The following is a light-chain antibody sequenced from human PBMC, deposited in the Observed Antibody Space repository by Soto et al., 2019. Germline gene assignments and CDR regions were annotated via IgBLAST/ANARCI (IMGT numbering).Light chain of an antibody. CDR2: DVS. CDR1: NSDVGGYNY. CDR3: SSYTTSSLCV. J-gene: IGLJ1*01. Sequence: QSALTQPASVSGSPGQSITISCSGTNSDVGGYNYVSWYQQHPGKAPKLMIYDVSYRPSGISNRFSGSKSDNTASLTISGLQAEDEADYYCSSYTTSSLCVFGTGTKQTVL. V-gene: IGLV2-14*01.